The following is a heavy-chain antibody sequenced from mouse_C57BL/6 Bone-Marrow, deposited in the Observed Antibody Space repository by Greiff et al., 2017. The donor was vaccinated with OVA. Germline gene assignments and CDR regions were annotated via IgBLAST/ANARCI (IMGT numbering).Heavy chain of an antibody. J-gene: IGHJ3*01. V-gene: IGHV5-17*01. D-gene: IGHD1-1*01. Sequence: EVKVVESGGGLVKPGGSLKLSCAASGFTFSDYGMHWVRQAPEKGLEWVAYISSGSSTIYYADKVKGRFTISRDNAKNTLFLQMTSLRSEDTAMYYCARERAYDGSSFAYWGQGTLVTVSA. CDR3: ARERAYDGSSFAY. CDR2: ISSGSSTI. CDR1: GFTFSDYG.